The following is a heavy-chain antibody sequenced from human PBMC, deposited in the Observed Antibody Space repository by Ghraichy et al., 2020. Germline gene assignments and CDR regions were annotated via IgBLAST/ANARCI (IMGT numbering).Heavy chain of an antibody. CDR1: VGSISSGGYY. CDR2: IYYSGST. D-gene: IGHD1-20*01. CDR3: ARDRMILDNWNYYYYGMDV. Sequence: SQTLSLTCTVSVGSISSGGYYWSWIRQHPGKGLEWIGYIYYSGSTYYNPSLKSRVTISVDTSKNQFSLKLSSVTAADTAVYYCARDRMILDNWNYYYYGMDVWGQGTTVTVSS. V-gene: IGHV4-31*02. J-gene: IGHJ6*02.